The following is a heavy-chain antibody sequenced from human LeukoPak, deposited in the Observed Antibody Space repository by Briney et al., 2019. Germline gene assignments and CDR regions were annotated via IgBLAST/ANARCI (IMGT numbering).Heavy chain of an antibody. CDR3: ARRPAAISGYYYYMDV. J-gene: IGHJ6*03. Sequence: ASVKVSCKASGYTFTGYGISWVRQAPGQGLEWMGWISAYNGNTNYAQKLQGRVTMTTDTSTSTAYMELRSLRSDDTAVYYCARRPAAISGYYYYMDVWGKGTTVTVSS. CDR1: GYTFTGYG. D-gene: IGHD2-2*02. CDR2: ISAYNGNT. V-gene: IGHV1-18*01.